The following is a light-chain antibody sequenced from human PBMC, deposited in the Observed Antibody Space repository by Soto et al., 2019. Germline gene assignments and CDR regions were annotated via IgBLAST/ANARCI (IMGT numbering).Light chain of an antibody. J-gene: IGLJ1*01. CDR3: SSYTSSSIYV. CDR1: SSDVGAYNY. V-gene: IGLV2-14*01. CDR2: DVG. Sequence: QSVLTQPASVSGFPGQSITISRTGTSSDVGAYNYVSWYQQHPGKAPKLMIYDVGTRPSGVSDRFSGSKSGNTASLTISGLQAEDEADYYCSSYTSSSIYVFGTGTKVTVL.